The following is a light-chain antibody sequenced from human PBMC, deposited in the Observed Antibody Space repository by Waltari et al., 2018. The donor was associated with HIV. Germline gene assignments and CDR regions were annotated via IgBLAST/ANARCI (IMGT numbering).Light chain of an antibody. CDR1: SSNLGAGYD. CDR3: QSYDSSLSGFVV. Sequence: QSVLTQPPSVSGAPGQRVTISCTGSSSNLGAGYDVPWYQQLPGTAPKVLIYGNTNRPSGVPDRFSGSKSGTSASLAITGLQAEDEADYYCQSYDSSLSGFVVFGGGTKVTVL. V-gene: IGLV1-40*01. CDR2: GNT. J-gene: IGLJ2*01.